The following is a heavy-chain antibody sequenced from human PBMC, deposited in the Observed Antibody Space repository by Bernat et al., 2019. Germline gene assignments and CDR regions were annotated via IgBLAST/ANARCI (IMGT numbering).Heavy chain of an antibody. Sequence: QVQLVQSGAEVKKPGASVRVSCKASGYTFGSYDINWVRQATGQGLEWMGWMNPNSGNTGYAQKFQGRFTMTWDTSISTAYMELSSLRSEDTAVYYCARPLYCSGGSCYIAAFDIWGQGTMVTVSS. CDR3: ARPLYCSGGSCYIAAFDI. CDR2: MNPNSGNT. V-gene: IGHV1-8*01. CDR1: GYTFGSYD. J-gene: IGHJ3*02. D-gene: IGHD2-15*01.